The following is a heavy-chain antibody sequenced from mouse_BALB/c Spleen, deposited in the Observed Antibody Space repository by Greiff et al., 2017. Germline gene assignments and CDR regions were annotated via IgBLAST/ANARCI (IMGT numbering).Heavy chain of an antibody. V-gene: IGHV1-26*01. CDR3: ARGDTGVAPGWFAY. CDR2: INPYNGGT. CDR1: GYSFTGYT. D-gene: IGHD1-1*01. J-gene: IGHJ3*01. Sequence: VVEPGASMKISCKASGYSFTGYTMNWVKQSHGKNLEWIGLINPYNGGTSYNQKFKGKATLTVDKSSSTAYMELLSLTSEDSAVYYCARGDTGVAPGWFAYWGQGTLVTVSA.